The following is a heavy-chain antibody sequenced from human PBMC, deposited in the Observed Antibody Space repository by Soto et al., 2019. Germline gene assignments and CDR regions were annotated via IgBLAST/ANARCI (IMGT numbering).Heavy chain of an antibody. CDR1: GFIFSSYT. D-gene: IGHD1-26*01. CDR3: ARAPSGSYPEFDY. Sequence: RRLSCAASGFIFSSYTMHWVRQAPGKGLECVGVITYDGSNQYYADSVKGRFTISRDNSRNMLFLQMNSLRPDDTAVYYCARAPSGSYPEFDYWGQGTLVTVSS. V-gene: IGHV3-30-3*01. J-gene: IGHJ4*02. CDR2: ITYDGSNQ.